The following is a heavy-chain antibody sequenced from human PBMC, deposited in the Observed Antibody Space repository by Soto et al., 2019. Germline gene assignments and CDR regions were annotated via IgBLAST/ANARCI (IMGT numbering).Heavy chain of an antibody. V-gene: IGHV6-1*01. D-gene: IGHD3-3*01. CDR2: TYYRSKWYS. CDR3: ARDGSGHYPDYFDY. Sequence: PSQTLSLTCAISGDSVSSNSAAWNWIRQSPSRGLEWLGRTYYRSKWYSDYAVSLKSRIIINSDTSKNQFSLQLNSVTPEDTAVYYCARDGSGHYPDYFDYWGQGTLVTVSS. CDR1: GDSVSSNSAA. J-gene: IGHJ4*02.